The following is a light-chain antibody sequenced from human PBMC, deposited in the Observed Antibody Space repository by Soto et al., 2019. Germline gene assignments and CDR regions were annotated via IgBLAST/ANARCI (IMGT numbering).Light chain of an antibody. CDR2: LNNDGSH. CDR3: QTWGTGFQV. J-gene: IGLJ2*01. CDR1: SGHSSYA. Sequence: QLVLTQSPSASASLGASVKLTCTLNSGHSSYAIAWHQMQPGKGPRYLMDLNNDGSHTKGDGIPDRFSGSSSGAERYLIISSLQSEDEADYYCQTWGTGFQVFGGGTKLTGL. V-gene: IGLV4-69*01.